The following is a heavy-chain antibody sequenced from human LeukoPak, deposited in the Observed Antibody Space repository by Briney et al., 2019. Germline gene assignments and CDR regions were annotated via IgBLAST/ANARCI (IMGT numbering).Heavy chain of an antibody. Sequence: PGGSLRLSCAASGFTFSSYAMSWVRQAPGKGLEWVSAISGSGGSTYYADSVKGRFTISRDNSKNTLYLQMNSLRAEDTAVYYCAKPSIAVTAHSIIYYFDYWGQGTLVTVSS. V-gene: IGHV3-23*01. D-gene: IGHD6-19*01. J-gene: IGHJ4*02. CDR3: AKPSIAVTAHSIIYYFDY. CDR1: GFTFSSYA. CDR2: ISGSGGST.